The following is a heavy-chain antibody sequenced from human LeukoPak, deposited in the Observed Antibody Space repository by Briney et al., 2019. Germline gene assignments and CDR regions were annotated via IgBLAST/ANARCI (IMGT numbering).Heavy chain of an antibody. CDR3: AKLYDSSGYYVDY. CDR2: IYYSGST. Sequence: SETLSLTCTVSGGSISSYYWSWIRQPPGKGLEWIGYIYYSGSTNYNPSLKSRVTISVDTSKSQFSLKLSSVTAADTAVYYCAKLYDSSGYYVDYWGQGTLVTVSS. V-gene: IGHV4-59*01. CDR1: GGSISSYY. D-gene: IGHD3-22*01. J-gene: IGHJ4*02.